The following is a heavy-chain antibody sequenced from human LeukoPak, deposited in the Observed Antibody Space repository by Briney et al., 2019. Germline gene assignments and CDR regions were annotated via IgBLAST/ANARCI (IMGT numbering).Heavy chain of an antibody. CDR3: ANSGSYDYFDY. V-gene: IGHV4-39*01. CDR1: GGSISSSSYY. J-gene: IGHJ4*02. CDR2: IYYSGST. Sequence: PSETLSLTCTVSGGSISSSSYYWGWIRQPPGKGLEWIGSIYYSGSTYYNPPLKSRVTISVDTSKNQFSLKLSSVTAADTAVYYCANSGSYDYFDYWGQGTLVTVSS. D-gene: IGHD1-26*01.